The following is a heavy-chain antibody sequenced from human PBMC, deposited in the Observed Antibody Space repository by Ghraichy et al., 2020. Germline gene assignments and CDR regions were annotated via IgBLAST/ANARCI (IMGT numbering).Heavy chain of an antibody. J-gene: IGHJ6*02. V-gene: IGHV1-2*02. CDR1: GYTFTGYY. CDR3: AGSTRYTSLLTGYYYGMDV. D-gene: IGHD6-13*01. CDR2: INPNSGGT. Sequence: ASVKVSCKASGYTFTGYYMHWVRQAPGQGLEWMGWINPNSGGTNYAQKFQGRVTMTRDTSISTAYMELSRLRSDDTAVYYCAGSTRYTSLLTGYYYGMDVWGQGTTVTVSS.